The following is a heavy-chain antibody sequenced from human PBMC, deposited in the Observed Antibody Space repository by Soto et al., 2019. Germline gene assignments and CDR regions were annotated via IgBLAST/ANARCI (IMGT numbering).Heavy chain of an antibody. CDR1: GGTFSSYA. V-gene: IGHV1-69*13. Sequence: SVKVSCKASGGTFSSYAISWVRQAPGQGLEWMGGIIPIFGTANYAQKFQGRVTITADESTSTAYMELSSLRSEDTAVYYCARRRSYYDSSGYLNYYYYGMDVWGQGTTVTVSS. CDR2: IIPIFGTA. D-gene: IGHD3-22*01. CDR3: ARRRSYYDSSGYLNYYYYGMDV. J-gene: IGHJ6*02.